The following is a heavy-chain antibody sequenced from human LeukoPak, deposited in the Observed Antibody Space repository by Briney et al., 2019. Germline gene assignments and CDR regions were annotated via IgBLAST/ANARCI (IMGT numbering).Heavy chain of an antibody. CDR1: GVSVGSNNYY. CDR2: LSHSGST. V-gene: IGHV4-61*01. J-gene: IGHJ2*01. CDR3: ARAVGAVYWYFDP. D-gene: IGHD1-26*01. Sequence: SETLSLTCVISGVSVGSNNYYWTWIRQSPGRGLEWIGYLSHSGSTNYNPSLKSRVAISVDTSKNQLSLKLSSVTAADTARYYCARAVGAVYWYFDPWGRGTLVTVSS.